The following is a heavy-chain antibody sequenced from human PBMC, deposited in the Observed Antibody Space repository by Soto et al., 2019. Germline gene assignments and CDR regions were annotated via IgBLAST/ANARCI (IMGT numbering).Heavy chain of an antibody. V-gene: IGHV1-46*01. Sequence: QVQLVQSGAEVKKLGASVKVSCKASGYTFTSYYMHWVRQAPGQGLEWMGIINPSGGSTSYAQKFQGRVTMTRDTSTSTVYMELSSLRSEDTAVYYCARDPGVGGAAATNWFDPWGQGTLVTVSS. CDR1: GYTFTSYY. CDR3: ARDPGVGGAAATNWFDP. J-gene: IGHJ5*02. CDR2: INPSGGST. D-gene: IGHD6-13*01.